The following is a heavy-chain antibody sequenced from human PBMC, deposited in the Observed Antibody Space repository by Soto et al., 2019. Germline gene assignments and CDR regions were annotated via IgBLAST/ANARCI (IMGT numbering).Heavy chain of an antibody. V-gene: IGHV3-23*01. J-gene: IGHJ4*02. Sequence: LSLTCAASGFTFISYAMTWVRQAPGKGLEWVSTISDGDGNTYYADSVKGRFTISRNNSKNTLYLQMSSLRAEDTAVYYCARGRGGSAYSSLNIWGQGTLVTVSS. CDR3: ARGRGGSAYSSLNI. CDR1: GFTFISYA. D-gene: IGHD3-22*01. CDR2: ISDGDGNT.